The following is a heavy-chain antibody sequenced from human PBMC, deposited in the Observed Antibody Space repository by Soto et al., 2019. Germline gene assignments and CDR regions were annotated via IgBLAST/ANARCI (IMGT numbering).Heavy chain of an antibody. D-gene: IGHD2-15*01. V-gene: IGHV1-18*04. CDR2: VSAFSGNT. CDR1: GYTFPRYG. Sequence: VSVKVSCKASGYTFPRYGIGWVRQAPGQGLEWLGWVSAFSGNTTYAQKVQGRITTTTDTSTTTAYMELRSLTSDDTAIYYCAREGRYCDATYCYSYDWFGPWRQGTLVTVSS. CDR3: AREGRYCDATYCYSYDWFGP. J-gene: IGHJ5*02.